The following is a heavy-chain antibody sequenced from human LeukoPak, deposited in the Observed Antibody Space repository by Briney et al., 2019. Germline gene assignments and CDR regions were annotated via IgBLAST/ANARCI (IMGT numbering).Heavy chain of an antibody. J-gene: IGHJ6*02. Sequence: PGGSLRLSCAASGFTFSSYGMHWVRQAPGKGLEWVAVIWYDGSNKYYADSVKGRFTISRDNSKNTLYLQMNSLRAEDTAVYYCARDFGYGSGWSYYYYGMDVWGQGTTVTVSS. V-gene: IGHV3-33*01. D-gene: IGHD6-13*01. CDR2: IWYDGSNK. CDR3: ARDFGYGSGWSYYYYGMDV. CDR1: GFTFSSYG.